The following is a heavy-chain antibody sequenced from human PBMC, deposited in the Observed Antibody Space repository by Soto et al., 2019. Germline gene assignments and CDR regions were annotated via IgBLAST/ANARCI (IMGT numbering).Heavy chain of an antibody. CDR2: IYHSGST. CDR3: AWIAVAADAFDI. V-gene: IGHV4-4*02. J-gene: IGHJ3*02. D-gene: IGHD6-19*01. Sequence: SETLSLTCAVSGGSISISNWCSCVRQPPGKGLEWIGEIYHSGSTNYNPSLKSRVTISVDKSKNQFSLKLSSVTAADTAVYYCAWIAVAADAFDIWGQGTMVTVSS. CDR1: GGSISISNW.